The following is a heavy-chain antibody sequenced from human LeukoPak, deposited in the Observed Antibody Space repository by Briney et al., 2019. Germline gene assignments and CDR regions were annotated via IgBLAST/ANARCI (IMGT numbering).Heavy chain of an antibody. CDR1: SDSISTNY. D-gene: IGHD6-13*01. V-gene: IGHV4-59*01. Sequence: SETVSLTCTVSSDSISTNYWSWIRQPPGQGLEWIGYTSYSGNANYNPSLKSRVTISIDTSNNQFSLRLNSVSAADTAVYYCARTVYSNSWYKWAYFDYWGQGTLVTVSS. CDR3: ARTVYSNSWYKWAYFDY. CDR2: TSYSGNA. J-gene: IGHJ4*02.